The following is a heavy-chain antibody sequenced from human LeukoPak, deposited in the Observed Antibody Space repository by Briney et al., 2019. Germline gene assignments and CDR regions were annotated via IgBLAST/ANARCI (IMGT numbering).Heavy chain of an antibody. CDR2: INPSGGST. CDR3: ARERIVVVPAAKADYYGMDV. Sequence: ASVKVSCKASGYTFTSYYMHWVRQAPGQGLEWMGIINPSGGSTSYAQKFQGRVTMTRDTSTSTVYMELSSLRSEDTAVYYCARERIVVVPAAKADYYGMDVWGQGTTVTVSS. J-gene: IGHJ6*02. CDR1: GYTFTSYY. V-gene: IGHV1-46*01. D-gene: IGHD2-2*01.